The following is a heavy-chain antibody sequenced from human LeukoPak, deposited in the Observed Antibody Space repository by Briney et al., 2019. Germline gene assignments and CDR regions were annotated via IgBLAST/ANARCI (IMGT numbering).Heavy chain of an antibody. CDR1: SGSNSGYY. J-gene: IGHJ4*02. Sequence: SQTLSLTCTVSSGSNSGYYWIWTPQPSGEGLEWSGDIFYSGNTDYNPYLKGRITISVDSSKGQFSLKLSSVTAADTAMYYCAREVSGSFDNWGQGTLVTVSS. D-gene: IGHD5-12*01. CDR3: AREVSGSFDN. V-gene: IGHV4-59*01. CDR2: IFYSGNT.